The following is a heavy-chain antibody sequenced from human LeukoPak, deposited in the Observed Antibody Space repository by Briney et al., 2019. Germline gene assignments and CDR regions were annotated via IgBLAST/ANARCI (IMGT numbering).Heavy chain of an antibody. Sequence: ASVKVSCKASGYTIHGHYMHRVRQAPGQGLGWMGWINPNSGGTNYAQKFQGRVTMTRDTSISTAYMELSRLRSDDTAVYYCARDRLVRGVTFGLWGQGTLVTVSS. CDR2: INPNSGGT. CDR1: GYTIHGHY. J-gene: IGHJ4*02. D-gene: IGHD3-10*01. V-gene: IGHV1-2*02. CDR3: ARDRLVRGVTFGL.